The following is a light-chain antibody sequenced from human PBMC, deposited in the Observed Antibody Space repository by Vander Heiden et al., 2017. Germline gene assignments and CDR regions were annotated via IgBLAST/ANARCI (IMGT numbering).Light chain of an antibody. CDR3: QQSYSTPRYT. V-gene: IGKV1-39*01. Sequence: DIQMTQSHSSLSASVGDRVTITCRASQSISSYLNWYQQKPGKAPKLLIYAASSLQSGVPSRFSGSGSGTDFTLTISSLQPEDFATYYCQQSYSTPRYTFGQGTKLEIK. CDR2: AAS. J-gene: IGKJ2*01. CDR1: QSISSY.